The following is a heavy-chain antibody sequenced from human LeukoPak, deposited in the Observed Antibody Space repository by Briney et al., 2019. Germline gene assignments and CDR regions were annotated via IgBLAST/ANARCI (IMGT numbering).Heavy chain of an antibody. V-gene: IGHV3-30*18. CDR2: ISYDGSNK. Sequence: GGSLRLSCAASGFTFSSYSMNWVRQAPGKGLEWVTVISYDGSNKYYGDSVKGRFTISRDNSKNTLYLKMNSLRAEDTAVYYCAKEGSNGDFDYWGQGTLVTVSS. J-gene: IGHJ4*02. CDR3: AKEGSNGDFDY. D-gene: IGHD1-26*01. CDR1: GFTFSSYS.